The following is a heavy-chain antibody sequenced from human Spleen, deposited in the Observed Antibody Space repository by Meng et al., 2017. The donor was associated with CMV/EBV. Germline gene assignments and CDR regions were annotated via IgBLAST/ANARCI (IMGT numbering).Heavy chain of an antibody. V-gene: IGHV4-34*08. CDR3: AGSGRFDN. D-gene: IGHD1-14*01. Sequence: QLQLQQWVACLLKPSERLSLSFAVDGRTISGYYCSWIRQPPWKGREWIGEINHRGSTNYNPSRKSRVTISVNTSKDQFSLKPSSVAAADTVVYYAAGSGRFDNWGQGTLVTVAS. CDR2: INHRGST. J-gene: IGHJ4*02. CDR1: GRTISGYY.